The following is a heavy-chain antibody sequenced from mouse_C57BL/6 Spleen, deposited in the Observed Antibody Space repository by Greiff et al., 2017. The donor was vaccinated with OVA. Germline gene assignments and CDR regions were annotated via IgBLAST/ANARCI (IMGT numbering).Heavy chain of an antibody. J-gene: IGHJ1*03. CDR1: GYTFTSYW. CDR3: ARVDYYYGSSYGYFDV. D-gene: IGHD1-1*01. CDR2: IDPSDSYT. Sequence: QVQLQQPGAELVRPGTSVKLSCKASGYTFTSYWMHWVKQRPGQGLEWIGVIDPSDSYTNYNQKFKGKATLTVDTSSSTAYMQLSSLTSEDSAVYYCARVDYYYGSSYGYFDVWGTGTTVTVSS. V-gene: IGHV1-59*01.